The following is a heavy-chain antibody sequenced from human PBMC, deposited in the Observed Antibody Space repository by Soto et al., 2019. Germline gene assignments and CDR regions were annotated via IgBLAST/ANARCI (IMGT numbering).Heavy chain of an antibody. J-gene: IGHJ6*03. V-gene: IGHV4-59*08. CDR2: IYYSGST. Sequence: SETLSLTCTVSGGSISSYYWSWIRQPPGKGLEWIGYIYYSGSTNYNPSLKSRVTISVDTSKNQFSLKLSSVTAADTAVYYCARHRDYYGSGSPHYYYYYMDVWGKGTTVTVSS. D-gene: IGHD3-10*01. CDR1: GGSISSYY. CDR3: ARHRDYYGSGSPHYYYYYMDV.